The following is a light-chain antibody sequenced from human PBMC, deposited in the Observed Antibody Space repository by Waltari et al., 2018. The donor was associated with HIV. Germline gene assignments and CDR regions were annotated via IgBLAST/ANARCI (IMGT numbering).Light chain of an antibody. V-gene: IGLV3-21*04. CDR2: DDR. Sequence: SYVLTQPPSVSVAPGETATISCGGKDLGSKSVHWYQQSPGQAPLLVIYDDRHRPSGIPERFSASTCGNTATLTISRVEAGDEADYYCQVWDSSSDQGVFGGGTKLTVL. CDR1: DLGSKS. CDR3: QVWDSSSDQGV. J-gene: IGLJ2*01.